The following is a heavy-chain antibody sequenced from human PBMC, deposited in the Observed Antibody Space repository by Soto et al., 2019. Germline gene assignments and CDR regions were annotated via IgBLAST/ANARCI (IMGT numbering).Heavy chain of an antibody. V-gene: IGHV1-18*04. CDR1: GYTFTSYG. CDR3: ARDGPVIPPLSWFDP. Sequence: QVQLVQSGAEVKKPGAAVKVSCKASGYTFTSYGISWVRQAPGQGLEWMGWISAYNDNTNYAQKFQGTVTMTMDTSTSTAYMELRSLRSDDTAVYYCARDGPVIPPLSWFDPWGQGTLVTVSS. D-gene: IGHD3-16*02. J-gene: IGHJ5*02. CDR2: ISAYNDNT.